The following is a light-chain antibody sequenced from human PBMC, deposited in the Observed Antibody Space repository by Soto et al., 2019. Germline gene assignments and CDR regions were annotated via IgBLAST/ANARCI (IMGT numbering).Light chain of an antibody. CDR2: NVN. J-gene: IGLJ2*01. V-gene: IGLV2-14*03. Sequence: QSALTQVASVSGSPGQSITISCTGTSSDVGGYDYVSWYQQHPGKAPKLMIYNVNYRPSGVSDRFSGSKSGDTASLTISGLQAEDGANCHCISYKNTKTVVLGGGTKPTGL. CDR3: ISYKNTKTVV. CDR1: SSDVGGYDY.